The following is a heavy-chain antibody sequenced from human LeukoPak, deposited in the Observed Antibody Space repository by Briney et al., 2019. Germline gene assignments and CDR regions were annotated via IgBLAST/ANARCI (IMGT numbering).Heavy chain of an antibody. Sequence: GESLKISCKGSGYSFTSYWIGWVRQMPGKGLEWMGIIYPGDSDTRYSPSFQGQVTISADKSISTAYLQWSSLKASDTAMYYCARQFYYGSGSYIYPYYFDYWGQGTLVTVSS. CDR2: IYPGDSDT. D-gene: IGHD3-10*01. J-gene: IGHJ4*02. V-gene: IGHV5-51*01. CDR3: ARQFYYGSGSYIYPYYFDY. CDR1: GYSFTSYW.